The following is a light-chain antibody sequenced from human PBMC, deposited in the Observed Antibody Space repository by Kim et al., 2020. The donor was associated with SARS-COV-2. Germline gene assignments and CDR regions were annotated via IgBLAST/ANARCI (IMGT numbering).Light chain of an antibody. CDR2: DAS. V-gene: IGKV3-20*01. J-gene: IGKJ2*01. Sequence: SCLGGKSAPHCRASCSVSSSFLAWYQQKPGQAPRLLIYDASSRATGILDMFSGSGSGTDFTLTISSLEPEDFAVYYCQQYGRRPHTFG. CDR1: CSVSSSF. CDR3: QQYGRRPHT.